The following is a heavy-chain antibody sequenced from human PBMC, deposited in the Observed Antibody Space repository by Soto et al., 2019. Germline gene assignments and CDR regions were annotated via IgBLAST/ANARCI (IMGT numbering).Heavy chain of an antibody. V-gene: IGHV3-23*01. Sequence: GGSLRLSCAACGFTFSTYAMNWVRQAPGKGLEWVSGISGSGDSTYYADSVKGRFTVSRDNSKNTLYLQMNSLRAEDTAVSYCAKGRSSGWSFDYWGQGTLVTVSS. CDR1: GFTFSTYA. CDR3: AKGRSSGWSFDY. D-gene: IGHD6-19*01. J-gene: IGHJ4*02. CDR2: ISGSGDST.